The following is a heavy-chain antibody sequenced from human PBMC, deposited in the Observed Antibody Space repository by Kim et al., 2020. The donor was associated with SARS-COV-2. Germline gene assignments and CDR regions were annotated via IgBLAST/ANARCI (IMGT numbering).Heavy chain of an antibody. V-gene: IGHV1-69*13. CDR3: ARVRDYDYVWGSYRSFDY. CDR2: IIPIFGTA. Sequence: SVKVSCKASGGTFSSYAISWVRQAPGQGLEWMGGIIPIFGTANYAQKFQGRVTITADESTSTAYMELSSLRSEDTAVYYCARVRDYDYVWGSYRSFDYWGQGTLVTVSS. J-gene: IGHJ4*02. D-gene: IGHD3-16*02. CDR1: GGTFSSYA.